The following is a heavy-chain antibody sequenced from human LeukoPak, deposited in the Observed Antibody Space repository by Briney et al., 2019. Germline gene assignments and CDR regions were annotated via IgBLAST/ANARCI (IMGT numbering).Heavy chain of an antibody. D-gene: IGHD3-3*01. J-gene: IGHJ6*03. CDR1: GYSISSGYY. CDR2: IYHSGST. Sequence: SETLSLTCTVSGYSISSGYYWGWIRQPPGKGLEWIGSIYHSGSTYYNPSLKSRVTISVDTSKNQFSLKLSSVTAADTAVYYCARGSYDFWSGYYPSSYYYYYMDVWGKGTTVTVSS. CDR3: ARGSYDFWSGYYPSSYYYYYMDV. V-gene: IGHV4-38-2*02.